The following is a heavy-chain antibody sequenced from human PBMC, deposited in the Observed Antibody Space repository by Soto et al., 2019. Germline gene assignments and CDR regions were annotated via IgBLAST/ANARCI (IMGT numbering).Heavy chain of an antibody. D-gene: IGHD5-18*01. J-gene: IGHJ4*02. CDR2: ISSSSSTI. Sequence: GGSLRLSCAAAGFSVSTSHISWVRQAPGKGLEWVSYISSSSSTIYYADSVKGRFTISRDNAKNSLYLQMNSLRDEDTAVYYCALSDYSYGSFDYWGQGTLVTVSS. CDR1: GFSVSTSH. CDR3: ALSDYSYGSFDY. V-gene: IGHV3-48*02.